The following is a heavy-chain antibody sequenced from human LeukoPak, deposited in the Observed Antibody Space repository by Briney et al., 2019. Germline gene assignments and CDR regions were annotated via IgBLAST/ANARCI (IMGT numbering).Heavy chain of an antibody. J-gene: IGHJ4*02. CDR1: GFTFSSYW. V-gene: IGHV3-74*01. CDR2: IKTDGSDT. D-gene: IGHD6-19*01. CDR3: ARGGSSGCLDY. Sequence: GGSLRLSCAASGFTFSSYWMHWVRQAPGKGLVWVSRIKTDGSDTSYADSVKGRFTISRDNAKNTLYLQMISMSAEDTAVYYCARGGSSGCLDYWGQGTLVTVSS.